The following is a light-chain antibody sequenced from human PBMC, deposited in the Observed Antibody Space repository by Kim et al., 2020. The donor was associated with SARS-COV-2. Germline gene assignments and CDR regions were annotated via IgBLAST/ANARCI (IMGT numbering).Light chain of an antibody. Sequence: QQMSISVSGSRSNMGSDYIDWYHQLPETAPKLLIYRNTLRPSGVPDRFSGSKSGTSASLAISGLRSEDEATYYCEVWDDSLSGVVFGGGTQLTVL. CDR3: EVWDDSLSGVV. V-gene: IGLV1-47*01. CDR1: RSNMGSDY. J-gene: IGLJ2*01. CDR2: RNT.